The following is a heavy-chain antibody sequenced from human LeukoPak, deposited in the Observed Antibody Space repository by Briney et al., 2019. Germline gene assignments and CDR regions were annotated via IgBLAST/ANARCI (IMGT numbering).Heavy chain of an antibody. V-gene: IGHV3-23*01. J-gene: IGHJ4*02. CDR1: GFTFSSYA. Sequence: PGGSLRLSCAASGFTFSSYAMSWVRQAPGKGLEWVSFISGSGGSTYYADSVKGRFTISRDNSKNTLYLQMNSLRAEDTAVYYCAKVLIRSGWYSDYWGQGTLVTVSS. D-gene: IGHD6-19*01. CDR2: ISGSGGST. CDR3: AKVLIRSGWYSDY.